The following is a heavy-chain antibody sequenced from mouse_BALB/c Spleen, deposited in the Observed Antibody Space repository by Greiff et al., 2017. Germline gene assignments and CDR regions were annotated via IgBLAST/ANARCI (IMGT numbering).Heavy chain of an antibody. CDR2: ISDGGSYT. CDR1: GFTFSDYY. V-gene: IGHV5-4*02. CDR3: ARDEDYYGSSYGAY. J-gene: IGHJ3*01. D-gene: IGHD1-1*01. Sequence: EVKLMESGGGLVKPGGSLKLSCAASGFTFSDYYMYWVRQTPEKRLEWVATISDGGSYTYYPDSVKGRFTISRDNAKNNLYLQMSSLKSEDTAMYYCARDEDYYGSSYGAYWGQGTLVTVSA.